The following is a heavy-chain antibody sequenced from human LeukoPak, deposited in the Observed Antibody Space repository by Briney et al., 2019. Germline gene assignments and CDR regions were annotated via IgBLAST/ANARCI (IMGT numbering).Heavy chain of an antibody. V-gene: IGHV4-38-2*02. CDR1: GYSISSGYY. CDR3: ARGPIGYYGSGSSFDP. D-gene: IGHD3-10*01. CDR2: IYHSGST. Sequence: SETLSLTCTVSGYSISSGYYWGWIRQPPGKGLEWIGSIYHSGSTYYNPSLKSRVTMSVDTSKNQFSLKLSSVTAADTAVYYCARGPIGYYGSGSSFDPWGQGTLVTVSS. J-gene: IGHJ5*02.